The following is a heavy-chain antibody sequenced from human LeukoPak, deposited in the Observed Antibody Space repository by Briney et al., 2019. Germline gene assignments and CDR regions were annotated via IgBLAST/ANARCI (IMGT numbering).Heavy chain of an antibody. J-gene: IGHJ4*02. V-gene: IGHV3-23*01. CDR3: AKVLTGSQDY. CDR1: GFTFNSYA. D-gene: IGHD1-14*01. CDR2: IGGGGEST. Sequence: GGSLRLSCAASGFTFNSYALSWVRQAPGKGLEWVSTIGGGGESTYYADSVKGRFTISKDSSKNTVYLHMKSLRAEDTAVYFCAKVLTGSQDYWGQGTLVTVTS.